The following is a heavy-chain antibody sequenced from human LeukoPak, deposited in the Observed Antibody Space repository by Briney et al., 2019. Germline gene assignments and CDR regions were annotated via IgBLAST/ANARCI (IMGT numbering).Heavy chain of an antibody. CDR3: ASRSATNALDI. CDR1: GSTFNNAW. CDR2: IKSKTDGGTT. J-gene: IGHJ3*02. Sequence: GGSLRLSCAASGSTFNNAWMNWVRQAPGKGREWVGRIKSKTDGGTTDYAALVKGRFTISRDDSKNTLYLQMDSLKTEDTAVYYCASRSATNALDIWGQGTMVTVSS. V-gene: IGHV3-15*01. D-gene: IGHD5-12*01.